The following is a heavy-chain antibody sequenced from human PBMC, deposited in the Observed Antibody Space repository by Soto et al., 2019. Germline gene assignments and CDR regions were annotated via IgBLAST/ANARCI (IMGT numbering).Heavy chain of an antibody. CDR3: TRGYGGYVRDY. J-gene: IGHJ4*02. CDR2: IRSKSNSYAT. Sequence: EVQLVESGGGLVQPGGSLKLSCAVSGFTFSGSAMHWVRQASGKGLEWVGRIRSKSNSYATAYAASVKGRFTISRDDSKNTAYLQMNSLKTEDAAVYYCTRGYGGYVRDYWGQGTLVTVSS. D-gene: IGHD4-17*01. CDR1: GFTFSGSA. V-gene: IGHV3-73*01.